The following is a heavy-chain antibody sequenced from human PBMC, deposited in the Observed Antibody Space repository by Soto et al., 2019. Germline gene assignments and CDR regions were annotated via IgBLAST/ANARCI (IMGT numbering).Heavy chain of an antibody. J-gene: IGHJ6*03. D-gene: IGHD4-17*01. V-gene: IGHV3-53*04. CDR3: ASETTVRNYYYYMDV. Sequence: PGGSLRLSCAASGFTVSSNYMSWVRQAPGKGLEWVSVIYSGGSTYYADSVKGRFTISRHNSKNTLYLQMNSLRAEDTAVYYCASETTVRNYYYYMDVWGKGTTVTVSS. CDR2: IYSGGST. CDR1: GFTVSSNY.